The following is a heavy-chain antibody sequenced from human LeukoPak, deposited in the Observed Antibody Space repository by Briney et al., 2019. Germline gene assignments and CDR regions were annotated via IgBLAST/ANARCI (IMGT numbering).Heavy chain of an antibody. V-gene: IGHV3-23*01. Sequence: GGSLRLSCAASGFTFSSYSMNWVRQAPGKGLEWVSGISGSGENTYYADSVRGRFTISRDNSKNTLYLQMDSLRAEDTAVYYCAKDRNYDSSGYYLTYYFDYWGQGTLVTVSS. D-gene: IGHD3-22*01. CDR2: ISGSGENT. CDR3: AKDRNYDSSGYYLTYYFDY. CDR1: GFTFSSYS. J-gene: IGHJ4*02.